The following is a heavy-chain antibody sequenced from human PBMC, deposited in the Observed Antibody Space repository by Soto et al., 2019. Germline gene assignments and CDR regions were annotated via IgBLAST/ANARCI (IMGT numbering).Heavy chain of an antibody. Sequence: EVQLLESGGDLVQPGGSLTLSCAASGFTFSDYAMSWVRQAPGKGLEWVSAFRGGGGSTFYADSVKGRFTISRDNSKNTLYLQMNSLRAEDTALYYCARDSRNRNFFDYWGQGTLVTVSS. CDR3: ARDSRNRNFFDY. J-gene: IGHJ4*02. CDR1: GFTFSDYA. V-gene: IGHV3-23*01. CDR2: FRGGGGST. D-gene: IGHD2-2*01.